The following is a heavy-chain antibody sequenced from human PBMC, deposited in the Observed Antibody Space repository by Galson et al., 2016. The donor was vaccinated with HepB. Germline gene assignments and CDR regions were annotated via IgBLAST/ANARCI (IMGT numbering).Heavy chain of an antibody. CDR2: MNTANGNT. Sequence: SCKASGYTFPNYAMHWVRQAPGERLEWMGWMNTANGNTMYSENLQGRVTITWDTAATTAYMDLSSLRSEDTAVYYCARDFHGMDVWGQGTTVTVSS. V-gene: IGHV1-3*04. CDR1: GYTFPNYA. CDR3: ARDFHGMDV. J-gene: IGHJ6*02.